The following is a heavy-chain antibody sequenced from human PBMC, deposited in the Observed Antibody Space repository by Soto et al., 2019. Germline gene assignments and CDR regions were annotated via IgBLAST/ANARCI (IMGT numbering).Heavy chain of an antibody. CDR3: ARSYYDSSASYASYGMDV. Sequence: GGSLRLSCAVSGFRFDGYAMHWVRQAPGKGLEWVSGISWNSGIIGYADSVKGRFTISRDNAENSLYLQMNSLRAEDTAVYYCARSYYDSSASYASYGMDVWGQGTTVTVSS. D-gene: IGHD3-22*01. CDR2: ISWNSGII. J-gene: IGHJ6*02. CDR1: GFRFDGYA. V-gene: IGHV3-9*01.